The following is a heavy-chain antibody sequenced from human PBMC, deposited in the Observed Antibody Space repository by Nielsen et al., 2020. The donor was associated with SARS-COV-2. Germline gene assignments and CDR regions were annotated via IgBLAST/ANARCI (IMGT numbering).Heavy chain of an antibody. V-gene: IGHV5-10-1*01. CDR1: GYTFTTYW. D-gene: IGHD4/OR15-4a*01. CDR3: ARVGSYGDPEYLDY. Sequence: GESLKISCETSGYTFTTYWIGRVRQMPGKGPEWRGRIEPSDSYTNYSPSFQGHVTISADKSISTAYLQWSSLRVEDTAVYYCARVGSYGDPEYLDYWGQGALVTGSS. CDR2: IEPSDSYT. J-gene: IGHJ4*02.